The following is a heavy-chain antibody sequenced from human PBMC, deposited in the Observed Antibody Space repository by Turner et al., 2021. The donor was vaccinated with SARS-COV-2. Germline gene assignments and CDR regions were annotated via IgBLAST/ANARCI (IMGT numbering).Heavy chain of an antibody. CDR3: ATGVAVAGTPSKYYYYYGMDV. J-gene: IGHJ6*02. D-gene: IGHD6-19*01. CDR2: FDPEDGET. Sequence: SMHWVRQAPGKGLEWMGGFDPEDGETIYAQKFQGRVTMTEDTSTDTAYMELSSLRSEYTAVYYCATGVAVAGTPSKYYYYYGMDVWGQGTTVTVSS. V-gene: IGHV1-24*01. CDR1: S.